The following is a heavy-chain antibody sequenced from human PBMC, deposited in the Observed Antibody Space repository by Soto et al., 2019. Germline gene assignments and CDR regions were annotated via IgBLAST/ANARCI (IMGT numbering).Heavy chain of an antibody. V-gene: IGHV3-53*01. Sequence: GGSLRLSCAASGFTVSSNYMSWVRQAPGKGLEWVSVIYSGGSTYYADSVKGRFTISRDNSKNTLYLQMNSLRAEDTAVYYCARDHLYYDILTGYYSGRYYGMDVWGQGTTVTVSS. D-gene: IGHD3-9*01. CDR2: IYSGGST. CDR1: GFTVSSNY. CDR3: ARDHLYYDILTGYYSGRYYGMDV. J-gene: IGHJ6*02.